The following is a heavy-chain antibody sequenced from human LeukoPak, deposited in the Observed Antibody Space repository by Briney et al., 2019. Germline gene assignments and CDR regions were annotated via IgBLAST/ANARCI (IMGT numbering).Heavy chain of an antibody. V-gene: IGHV1-2*02. J-gene: IGHJ4*02. CDR1: GYIFTGSY. CDR2: INPNNGGS. CDR3: ARGTVTTSLDF. D-gene: IGHD4-17*01. Sequence: ASVKVSCKASGYIFTGSYMHWVRQAPGQGLEWMGWINPNNGGSNFAQEFQGGVTVTRDTSISTAYMELSRLTSDDTAVYYCARGTVTTSLDFWGQGTLVTVSS.